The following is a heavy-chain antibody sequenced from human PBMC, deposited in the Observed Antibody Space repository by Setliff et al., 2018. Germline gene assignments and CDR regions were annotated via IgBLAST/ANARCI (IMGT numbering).Heavy chain of an antibody. CDR3: ARDHVYGSQYYYYYYGMDV. D-gene: IGHD3-10*01. CDR1: GGTFSSYA. J-gene: IGHJ6*02. CDR2: IIPIFGTA. V-gene: IGHV1-69*13. Sequence: SVKVSCKASGGTFSSYAISWVRQAPGQGLEWMGGIIPIFGTANYAQKFKGRVTITADESTSTAYMELSSLRSEDTAVYYCARDHVYGSQYYYYYYGMDVWGQGTTVTVSS.